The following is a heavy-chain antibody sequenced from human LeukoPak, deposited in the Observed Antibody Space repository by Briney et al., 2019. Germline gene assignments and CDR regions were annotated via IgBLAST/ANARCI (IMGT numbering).Heavy chain of an antibody. CDR1: GYIFTSYG. Sequence: GASVKVSCKASGYIFTSYGMNWVRQAPGQGLEWMGWININTGNPTYAQGFTGRFVFSLDTSVSTAYLQISSLKAEDTAVYYCARIPGSGWYQIFDYWGQGTLVTVSS. J-gene: IGHJ4*02. V-gene: IGHV7-4-1*02. CDR3: ARIPGSGWYQIFDY. CDR2: ININTGNP. D-gene: IGHD6-19*01.